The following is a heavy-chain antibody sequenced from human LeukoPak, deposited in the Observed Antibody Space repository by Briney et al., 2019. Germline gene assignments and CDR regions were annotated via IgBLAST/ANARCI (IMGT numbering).Heavy chain of an antibody. CDR3: TTGIRGD. CDR1: GFTFSSYA. CDR2: ISYDGSNK. V-gene: IGHV3-30-3*01. J-gene: IGHJ4*02. Sequence: PGGSLRLSCAASGFTFSSYAMHWVRQAPGKGLEWVAVISYDGSNKYYADSVKGRFTISRDNSKNTLYLQMNSLKTEDTAVYYCTTGIRGDCGQGTLVTVSS.